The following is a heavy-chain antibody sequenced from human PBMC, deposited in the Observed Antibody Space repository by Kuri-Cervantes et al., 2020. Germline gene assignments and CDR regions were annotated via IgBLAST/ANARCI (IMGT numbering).Heavy chain of an antibody. CDR3: ASPKSSGWYKWDAFDI. CDR1: GGSISGYY. Sequence: SETLSLTCTVSGGSISGYYWSWIRQPPGKGLEWIGSIYHSGSTYYNPSLKSRVTISVDTSKNQFSLKLSSVTAADTAVYYCASPKSSGWYKWDAFDIRGQGTMVTVSS. J-gene: IGHJ3*02. D-gene: IGHD6-19*01. V-gene: IGHV4-38-2*02. CDR2: IYHSGST.